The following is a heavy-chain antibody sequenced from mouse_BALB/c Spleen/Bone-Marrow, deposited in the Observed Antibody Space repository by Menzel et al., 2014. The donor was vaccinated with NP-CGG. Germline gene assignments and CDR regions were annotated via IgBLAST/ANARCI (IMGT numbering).Heavy chain of an antibody. CDR3: TRDPYYYGSSYAMDC. D-gene: IGHD1-1*01. J-gene: IGHJ4*01. Sequence: EVQVVESGGGLVKPGGSLKLSCAASGFTFSSYTMSWVRQTPEKRLEWVATISSGGSYTYYPDSVKGRFTISRDNAKNTLYLQMSSLKSEDTAMYYCTRDPYYYGSSYAMDCWGQGTSVTVSS. V-gene: IGHV5-6-4*01. CDR1: GFTFSSYT. CDR2: ISSGGSYT.